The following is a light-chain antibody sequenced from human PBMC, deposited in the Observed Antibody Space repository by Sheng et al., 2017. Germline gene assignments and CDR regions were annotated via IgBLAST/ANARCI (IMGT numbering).Light chain of an antibody. CDR3: QQYNTFPIT. CDR2: QAS. Sequence: DIQMTQSPSTLSASVGDRVTITCRASHNIGSWLAWYQQKAGKAPKLVMFQASNLESGVPSRFSGSGSGTEFTLTISSLQPDDFASYYCQQYNTFPITFGGGTKVEI. V-gene: IGKV1-5*03. J-gene: IGKJ4*01. CDR1: HNIGSW.